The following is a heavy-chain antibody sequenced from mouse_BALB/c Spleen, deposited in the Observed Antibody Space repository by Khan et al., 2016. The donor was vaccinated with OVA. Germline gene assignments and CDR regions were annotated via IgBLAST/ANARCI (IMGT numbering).Heavy chain of an antibody. CDR1: GYSITSDYA. CDR2: ISYSGRT. D-gene: IGHD1-1*01. V-gene: IGHV3-2*02. CDR3: ARSVTSATVVATDFDY. J-gene: IGHJ2*01. Sequence: EVQLLESGPGLVKPSQSLSLTCTVTGYSITSDYAWNWIRQFPGNKLEWMGYISYSGRTSYNPSLKSRISITRVTSKNQFFLQLNSVPTEDTATYFCARSVTSATVVATDFDYWGQGTTLTVSS.